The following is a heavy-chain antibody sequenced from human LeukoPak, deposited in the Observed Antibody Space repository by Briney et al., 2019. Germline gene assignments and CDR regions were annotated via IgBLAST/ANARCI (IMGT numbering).Heavy chain of an antibody. V-gene: IGHV3-30-3*01. CDR2: ISYDGSNK. Sequence: GGSLRLSCAASGFTFSSYAMHWVRQAPGKGLEWVAVISYDGSNKYYADSVKGRFTISRDNSKNTLYLQMNSLRAEDTAVYYCARGVGATTWYFDYWGQGTLVTVSS. D-gene: IGHD1-26*01. J-gene: IGHJ4*02. CDR3: ARGVGATTWYFDY. CDR1: GFTFSSYA.